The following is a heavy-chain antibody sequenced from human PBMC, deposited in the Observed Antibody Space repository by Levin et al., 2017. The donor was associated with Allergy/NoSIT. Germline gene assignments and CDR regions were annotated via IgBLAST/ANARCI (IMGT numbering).Heavy chain of an antibody. CDR2: IKPDGSEK. CDR3: ARNPVAGIGDY. J-gene: IGHJ4*02. D-gene: IGHD6-13*01. CDR1: GFSFSNSW. V-gene: IGHV3-7*01. Sequence: GESLKISCSASGFSFSNSWMTWVRQAPGRGLEWVANIKPDGSEKYYVDSLMGRFTISRDNAKNSLYLQMNSLRAEDTAIYFCARNPVAGIGDYWGQGTLVTVSS.